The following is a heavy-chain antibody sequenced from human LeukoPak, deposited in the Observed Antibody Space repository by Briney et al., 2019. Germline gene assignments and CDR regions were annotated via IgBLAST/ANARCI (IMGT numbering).Heavy chain of an antibody. J-gene: IGHJ6*03. CDR1: GYTFTGYY. Sequence: ASVKVSCKASGYTFTGYYMHWVRQAPGQGLEWMGWINPNSGGTNYAQKFQGRVTMTRDTSISTAYMGLSRLRSDDTAVYYCARGGPPPDSYYYHMDVWGKGTTVTVSS. D-gene: IGHD3-16*01. CDR3: ARGGPPPDSYYYHMDV. CDR2: INPNSGGT. V-gene: IGHV1-2*02.